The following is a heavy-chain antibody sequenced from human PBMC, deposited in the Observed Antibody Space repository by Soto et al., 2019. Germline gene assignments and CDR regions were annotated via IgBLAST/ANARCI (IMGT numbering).Heavy chain of an antibody. CDR3: ARDKNGANTVYYYLMDV. V-gene: IGHV3-30*09. J-gene: IGHJ6*02. CDR2: IPYDGTNK. D-gene: IGHD4-17*01. CDR1: AFTFNNYA. Sequence: GGSLRPSCADSAFTFNNYAMHWVRQTPGKGLEWVAVIPYDGTNKYYIDSVKDRFAISRDNSKNTIYLQMNSLRPEDTSVSYCARDKNGANTVYYYLMDVWGQGTTVTVSS.